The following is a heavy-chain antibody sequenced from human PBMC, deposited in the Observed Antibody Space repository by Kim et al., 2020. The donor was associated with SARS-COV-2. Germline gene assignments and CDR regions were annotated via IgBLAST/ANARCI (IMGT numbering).Heavy chain of an antibody. Sequence: GGSLRLSCAASRFTFSSYWMSWVRQAPGKGLEWVANIKQDGSEKYYVDSVKGRFTISRDNAKNSMYLQMNSLRAEDTAVYYCARVRGDYDVTYYYDYYGMDVWGQGTTVTVSS. V-gene: IGHV3-7*01. CDR3: ARVRGDYDVTYYYDYYGMDV. D-gene: IGHD4-17*01. CDR2: IKQDGSEK. CDR1: RFTFSSYW. J-gene: IGHJ6*02.